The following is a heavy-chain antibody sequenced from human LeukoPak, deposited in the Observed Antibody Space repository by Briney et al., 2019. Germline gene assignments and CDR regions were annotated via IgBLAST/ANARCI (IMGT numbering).Heavy chain of an antibody. V-gene: IGHV4-59*01. J-gene: IGHJ6*03. CDR3: ARVTVSHYYYYMDV. CDR2: IYYSGST. CDR1: GGSISSYY. Sequence: QVQLQESGPGLVKPSETLSLTCTVSGGSISSYYWSWIRQPPGKRLEWIGYIYYSGSTNYNPSLKSRVTISVDTSKNQFSLKLSSVTAADTAVYYCARVTVSHYYYYMDVWGKGTTVTVSS.